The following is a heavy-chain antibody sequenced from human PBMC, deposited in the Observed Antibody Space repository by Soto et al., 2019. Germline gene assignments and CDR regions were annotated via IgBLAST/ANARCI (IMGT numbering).Heavy chain of an antibody. CDR1: GFTFSSYS. CDR3: ARETGYDVWSGYYSLDY. D-gene: IGHD3-3*01. Sequence: EVQLVVSGGGLVKPGGSLSLSCAASGFTFSSYSMTWVRQAPGRGLGWASSISSSSSYIYYADSVKGRFTIARDNAKNARYLQMNSLRAEDTAVYYCARETGYDVWSGYYSLDYWGQGTLVTVSS. V-gene: IGHV3-21*01. CDR2: ISSSSSYI. J-gene: IGHJ4*02.